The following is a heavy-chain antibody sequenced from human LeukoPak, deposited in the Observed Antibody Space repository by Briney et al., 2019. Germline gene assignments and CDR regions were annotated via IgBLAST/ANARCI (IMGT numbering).Heavy chain of an antibody. V-gene: IGHV3-23*01. CDR1: GFTFSSYG. J-gene: IGHJ5*02. D-gene: IGHD6-13*01. CDR2: ISGSGGST. Sequence: GRSLRLSCAASGFTFSSYGMHWVRQAPGKGLEWVSAISGSGGSTYYADSVKGRFTISRDNSKNTLYLQMNSLRAEDTAVYYCAKWVGHSRAYNWFDPWGQGTLVTVSS. CDR3: AKWVGHSRAYNWFDP.